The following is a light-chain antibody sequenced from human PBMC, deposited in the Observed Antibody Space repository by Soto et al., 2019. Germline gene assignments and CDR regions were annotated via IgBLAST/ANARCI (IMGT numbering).Light chain of an antibody. Sequence: EIVMTQSPATLSVSPGEGATLSCRASQSVTNNLAWYQQKPGQSPTLLIYSASTRATGIPARFSGSGSGTEFTLTISSLQSEDCAVYYCQQYNSWPKTFGPGTKVDIK. CDR2: SAS. CDR3: QQYNSWPKT. J-gene: IGKJ3*01. V-gene: IGKV3-15*01. CDR1: QSVTNN.